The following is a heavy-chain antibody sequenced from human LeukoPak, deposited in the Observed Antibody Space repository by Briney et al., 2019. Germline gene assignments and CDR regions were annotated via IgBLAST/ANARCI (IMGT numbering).Heavy chain of an antibody. Sequence: PGGFLRLSCAASGFTFRDYYMSWIRQAPGKGLQWVSYISSRGRTQYYADSVKGRFTISRDNAKNSLYLQMNSLRAEDTAVYYCARDMTGTDAFDIWGQGTMVTVSS. CDR2: ISSRGRTQ. D-gene: IGHD1-20*01. J-gene: IGHJ3*02. CDR1: GFTFRDYY. CDR3: ARDMTGTDAFDI. V-gene: IGHV3-11*01.